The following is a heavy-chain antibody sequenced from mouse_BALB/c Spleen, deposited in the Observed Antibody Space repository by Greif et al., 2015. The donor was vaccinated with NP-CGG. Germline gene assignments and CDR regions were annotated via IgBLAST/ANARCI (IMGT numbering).Heavy chain of an antibody. V-gene: IGHV1-69*02. J-gene: IGHJ2*02. D-gene: IGHD2-1*01. CDR1: GYTFTSYW. Sequence: QVQLQQSGAELVKPGAPVKLSCKASGYTFTSYWMNWVKQRPGRGLEWIGRIDPSDSETHYNQKFKDKATLTVDKSPSTAYIQLRSLTSEDSAVYYCASGGNYVYFDYWGQGTSLTVSS. CDR3: ASGGNYVYFDY. CDR2: IDPSDSET.